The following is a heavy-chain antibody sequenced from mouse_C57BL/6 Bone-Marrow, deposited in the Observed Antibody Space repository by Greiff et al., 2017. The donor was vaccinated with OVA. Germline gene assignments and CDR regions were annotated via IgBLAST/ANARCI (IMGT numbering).Heavy chain of an antibody. J-gene: IGHJ1*03. V-gene: IGHV14-3*01. CDR2: IDPANGNT. CDR1: GFNIKNTY. D-gene: IGHD1-1*01. CDR3: ARDWSSYWYFDV. Sequence: VQLQQSVAELVRPGASVKLSCTASGFNIKNTYMHWVKQRPEQGLEWIGRIDPANGNTKYAPKFQGKATITADPSSNTAYQQLSSLTSEETAIYDCARDWSSYWYFDVWGTGTTVTVSS.